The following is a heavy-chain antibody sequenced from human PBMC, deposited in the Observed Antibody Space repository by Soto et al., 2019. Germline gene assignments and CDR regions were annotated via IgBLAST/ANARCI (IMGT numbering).Heavy chain of an antibody. CDR3: AGGRFISKGYDRGWYIAH. V-gene: IGHV1-8*01. J-gene: IGHJ5*02. CDR2: MNPDSGST. Sequence: QVQLVQSGAEVKKPGASVKVSCKPSGYPFTSYHVNWVRQAPGQGLEWMGWMNPDSGSTDYALKFQGRLTMTRNNAMSTASLELRSLTSEDTAIYYCAGGRFISKGYDRGWYIAHWGQGTQVIVSS. CDR1: GYPFTSYH. D-gene: IGHD6-19*01.